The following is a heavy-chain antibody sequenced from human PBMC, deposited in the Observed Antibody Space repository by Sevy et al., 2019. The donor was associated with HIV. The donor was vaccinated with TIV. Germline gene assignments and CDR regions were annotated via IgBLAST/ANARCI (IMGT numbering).Heavy chain of an antibody. CDR3: ARHGGIAVATLDY. V-gene: IGHV4-39*01. J-gene: IGHJ4*02. Sequence: SETLSLTCTVSGGSISSSTYYWGWIRQRPEKGLEWIASIYYSGSTYYNVSLESRVTIYVDMSKNQFSLRLTSVTAADTAVYYSARHGGIAVATLDYWGQGTLVTVSS. CDR2: IYYSGST. CDR1: GGSISSSTYY. D-gene: IGHD6-19*01.